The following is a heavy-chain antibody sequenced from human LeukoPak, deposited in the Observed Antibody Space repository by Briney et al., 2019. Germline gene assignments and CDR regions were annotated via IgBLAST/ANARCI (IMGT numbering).Heavy chain of an antibody. J-gene: IGHJ4*02. Sequence: SETLSLTCAVYGGSFSGYYWSWIRQPPGKGLEWIGEINHSGTTNYNPSLKSRVTMSVDTSKNQFSLKVNSVAAADTAVYYCARGSGPLRYCSSTSCYAIGYWGQGTLVTVSS. CDR3: ARGSGPLRYCSSTSCYAIGY. V-gene: IGHV4-34*01. D-gene: IGHD2-2*01. CDR2: INHSGTT. CDR1: GGSFSGYY.